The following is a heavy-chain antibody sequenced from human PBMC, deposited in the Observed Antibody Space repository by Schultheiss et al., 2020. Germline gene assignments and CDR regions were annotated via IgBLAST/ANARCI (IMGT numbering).Heavy chain of an antibody. D-gene: IGHD3-10*01. CDR1: GFTFSSYS. J-gene: IGHJ5*02. CDR2: ISSSSSYI. Sequence: GESLKISCAASGFTFSSYSMNWVRQAPGKGLEWVSSISSSSSYIYYADSVKGRFTISRDNAKNSLYLQMNSLRAEDTAVYYCARVRFGEFNNWFDPWGQGTLVTVSS. V-gene: IGHV3-21*01. CDR3: ARVRFGEFNNWFDP.